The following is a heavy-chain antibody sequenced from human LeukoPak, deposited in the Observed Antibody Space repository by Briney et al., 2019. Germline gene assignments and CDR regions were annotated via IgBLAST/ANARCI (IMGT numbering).Heavy chain of an antibody. D-gene: IGHD3-10*01. Sequence: GGSLRLSCAASGFTFSSYSMNWVRQTPGKGLEWVSSISSSSSYIYYADSVKGRFTISRDNSKNTLYLQMNSLKTEDTAVYYCAKAIGYYGSGNWFDPWGQGTLVTVSS. CDR1: GFTFSSYS. J-gene: IGHJ5*02. V-gene: IGHV3-21*01. CDR3: AKAIGYYGSGNWFDP. CDR2: ISSSSSYI.